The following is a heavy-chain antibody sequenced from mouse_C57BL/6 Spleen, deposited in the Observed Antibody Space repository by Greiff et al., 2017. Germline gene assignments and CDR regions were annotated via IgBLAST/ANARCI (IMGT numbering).Heavy chain of an antibody. CDR2: IDPSDSYT. V-gene: IGHV1-69*01. CDR3: ARGGLFAY. CDR1: GYTFTSYW. Sequence: VQLQQSGAELVMPGASVKLSCKASGYTFTSYWMHWVKQRPGQGLEWIGEIDPSDSYTNYNQKFKGKSTLTVDKSSSTAYMQLSSLASEDSAVYYLARGGLFAYWGQGTLVTVSA. J-gene: IGHJ3*01.